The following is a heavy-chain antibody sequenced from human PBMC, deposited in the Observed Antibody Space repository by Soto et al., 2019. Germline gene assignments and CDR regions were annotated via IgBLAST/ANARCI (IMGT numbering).Heavy chain of an antibody. V-gene: IGHV3-21*01. J-gene: IGHJ4*02. CDR2: ISSSSSYI. CDR3: ARDPTPDYPIAAAAMHEGY. D-gene: IGHD6-13*01. CDR1: GFTFSSYS. Sequence: GGSLRLSCAASGFTFSSYSMNWVRQAPGKGLEWVSSISSSSSYIYYADSVKGRFTISRDNAKNSLYLQMNSLRAEDTAVYYCARDPTPDYPIAAAAMHEGYWGQGTLVTVSS.